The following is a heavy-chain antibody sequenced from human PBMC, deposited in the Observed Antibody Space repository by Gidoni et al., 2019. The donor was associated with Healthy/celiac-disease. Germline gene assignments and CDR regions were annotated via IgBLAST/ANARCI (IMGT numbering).Heavy chain of an antibody. J-gene: IGHJ4*02. CDR2: ISGSGGST. D-gene: IGHD3-10*01. CDR1: GFPFSSYA. Sequence: EVQLLESGGGLVQPGGSLRLSCAASGFPFSSYAIRLVRQAPGKGLEWVSAISGSGGSTYYADSVKGRFTISRDNSKNTLYLQMNSLRAEDTTVYYCAKERYYYGSGSYQGFPYYFDYGGQGTLVTVSS. CDR3: AKERYYYGSGSYQGFPYYFDY. V-gene: IGHV3-23*01.